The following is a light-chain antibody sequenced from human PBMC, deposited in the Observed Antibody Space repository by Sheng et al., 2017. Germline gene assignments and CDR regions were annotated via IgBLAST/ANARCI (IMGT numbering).Light chain of an antibody. CDR3: QQYGSSPT. CDR1: QSVATS. J-gene: IGKJ1*01. Sequence: LVLTQSPGTLSLSPGETATLSCRASQSVATSLAWYQHRPGQAPRLLIYGGPSRAAGIPDRFSGSGSGTDFTLTISRLEPEDFAVYYCQQYGSSPTFGQGTRVEIK. V-gene: IGKV3-20*01. CDR2: GGP.